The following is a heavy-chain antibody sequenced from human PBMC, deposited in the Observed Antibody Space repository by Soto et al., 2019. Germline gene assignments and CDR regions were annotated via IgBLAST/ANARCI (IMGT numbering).Heavy chain of an antibody. CDR2: ISYDGSNK. CDR3: ARDSSNYFDY. J-gene: IGHJ4*02. V-gene: IGHV3-30-3*01. CDR1: GFTFSSYA. D-gene: IGHD6-13*01. Sequence: GSLRLSCAASGFTFSSYAMHWVRQAPGKGLEWVAVISYDGSNKYYADSVKGRFTISRDNSKNTLYLQMNSLRAEDTAVYYCARDSSNYFDYWGQGTLVTVSS.